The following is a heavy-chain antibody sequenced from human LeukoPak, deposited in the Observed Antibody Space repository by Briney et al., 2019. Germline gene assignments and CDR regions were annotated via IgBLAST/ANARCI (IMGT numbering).Heavy chain of an antibody. Sequence: GGSLRLSCAASGLIVSSNYMTWVRQAPGKGLEWVGFIRSKAYGGTTEYAASVKGRFTISRDDSKSIAYLQMNSLKTEDTAVYHCTRPRFYDIGANNWFDPWGQGTLVTVSS. J-gene: IGHJ5*02. V-gene: IGHV3-49*04. D-gene: IGHD3-9*01. CDR2: IRSKAYGGTT. CDR3: TRPRFYDIGANNWFDP. CDR1: GLIVSSNY.